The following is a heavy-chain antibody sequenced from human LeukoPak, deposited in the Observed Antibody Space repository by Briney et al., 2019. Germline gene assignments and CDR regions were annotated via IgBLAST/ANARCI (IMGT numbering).Heavy chain of an antibody. V-gene: IGHV1-69*04. Sequence: SVKVSCKASGGTFSSYAISWVRQAPGQGLEWMGRIIPIFGIANYAQKFQGRVTITADKSTSTAYMELSSLRSEDTAVYYCATGSSGYPFDYWGQGTLVTVSS. CDR1: GGTFSSYA. CDR3: ATGSSGYPFDY. J-gene: IGHJ4*02. D-gene: IGHD3-22*01. CDR2: IIPIFGIA.